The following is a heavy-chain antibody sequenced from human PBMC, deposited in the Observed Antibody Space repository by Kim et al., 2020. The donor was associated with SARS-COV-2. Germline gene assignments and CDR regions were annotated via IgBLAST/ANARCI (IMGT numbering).Heavy chain of an antibody. CDR3: GKDIRGGVIGGIVY. Sequence: GGSLRLSFSASGFTSISYAISGVRQAPGKGVEGVPVMYRGGSDIYYADSVKGRFTSFRHNSKNTPCLQRNNLRADDTHVYYWGKDIRGGVIGGIVYLGQ. J-gene: IGHJ4*02. V-gene: IGHV3-23*03. D-gene: IGHD3-10*01. CDR1: GFTSISYA. CDR2: MYRGGSDI.